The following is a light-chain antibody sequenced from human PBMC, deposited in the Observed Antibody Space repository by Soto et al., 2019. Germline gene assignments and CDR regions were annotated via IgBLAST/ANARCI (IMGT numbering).Light chain of an antibody. Sequence: QSALTQPASVSGSPGQSITISCTGSSSDVGGYKYASWYQQHPGKAPKLMIFEVSNRPSGVSNRFSGSKSGNTAALTISGLQAEDEGDYFCCSYTVGTTLVCGGGTKLTVL. CDR1: SSDVGGYKY. V-gene: IGLV2-14*01. CDR2: EVS. J-gene: IGLJ2*01. CDR3: CSYTVGTTLV.